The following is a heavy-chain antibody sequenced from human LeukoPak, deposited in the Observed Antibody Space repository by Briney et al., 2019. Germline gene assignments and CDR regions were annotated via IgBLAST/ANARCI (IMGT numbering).Heavy chain of an antibody. J-gene: IGHJ4*02. V-gene: IGHV3-13*01. CDR3: ARGLSGSYIAE. D-gene: IGHD1-26*01. Sequence: GGSLRLSCAASGFTFSSYDMHWVRQATGKGLEWVSAIGTAGDTYYPGSVKGRFTISRENAKNSLYLQMNSLRAGDTAVYYCARGLSGSYIAEWGQGTPVTVSS. CDR2: IGTAGDT. CDR1: GFTFSSYD.